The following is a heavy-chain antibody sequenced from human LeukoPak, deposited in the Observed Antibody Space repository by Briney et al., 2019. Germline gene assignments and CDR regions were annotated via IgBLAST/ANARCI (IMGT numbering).Heavy chain of an antibody. V-gene: IGHV4-39*07. D-gene: IGHD3-3*01. J-gene: IGHJ3*02. CDR3: ARGDFAEAFDI. CDR1: GGSISSSSYY. Sequence: PSETLSLTCTVSGGSISSSSYYWGWIRQPPGKGLEWIGSIYYSGSTYYNPSLKGRVTISVDTSKNQFSLKLSSVTAADTAVYYCARGDFAEAFDIWGQGTMVTVSS. CDR2: IYYSGST.